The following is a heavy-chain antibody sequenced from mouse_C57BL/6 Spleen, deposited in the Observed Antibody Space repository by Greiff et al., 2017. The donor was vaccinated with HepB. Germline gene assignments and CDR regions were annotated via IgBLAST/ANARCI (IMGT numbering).Heavy chain of an antibody. J-gene: IGHJ3*01. D-gene: IGHD4-1*01. Sequence: EVQGVESGGDLVKPGGSLKLSCAASGFTFSSYGMSWVRQTPDKRLEWVATISSGGSYTYYPDSVKGRFTISRDNAKNTLYLQMSSLKSEDTAMYYCARHGDWAFAYWGQGTLVTVSA. CDR3: ARHGDWAFAY. CDR1: GFTFSSYG. V-gene: IGHV5-6*01. CDR2: ISSGGSYT.